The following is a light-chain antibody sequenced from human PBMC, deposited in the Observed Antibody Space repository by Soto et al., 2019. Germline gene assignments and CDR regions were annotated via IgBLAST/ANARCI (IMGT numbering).Light chain of an antibody. CDR3: QQRSKWRT. J-gene: IGKJ1*01. Sequence: EILLTQSPATLSLSPGDSATLSLRATRSVSSYLAWYQQKPGQAPRLLIYDASSRPTDIPARFSGSGSGTDFTLTISSLEPEDFAVYYCQQRSKWRTFGQGTKVDIK. CDR1: RSVSSY. V-gene: IGKV3-11*01. CDR2: DAS.